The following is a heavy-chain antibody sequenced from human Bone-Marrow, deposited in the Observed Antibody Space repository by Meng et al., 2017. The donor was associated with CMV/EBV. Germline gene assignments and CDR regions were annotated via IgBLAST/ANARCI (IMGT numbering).Heavy chain of an antibody. CDR2: INPNSGGT. D-gene: IGHD3-9*01. J-gene: IGHJ6*02. CDR1: GYTFTGYY. CDR3: ARVRFYDILTGYSSDYYYGMDV. V-gene: IGHV1-2*02. Sequence: ASVKVSCKASGYTFTGYYMHWVRQAPGQGLEWMGWINPNSGGTNYAQKFQGRVTMTRDTSISTIYMELSSLKSEDTAVYYCARVRFYDILTGYSSDYYYGMDVWGQGTAVTVSS.